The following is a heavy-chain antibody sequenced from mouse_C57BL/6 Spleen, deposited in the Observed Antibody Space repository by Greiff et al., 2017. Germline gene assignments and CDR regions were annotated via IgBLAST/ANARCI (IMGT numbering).Heavy chain of an antibody. CDR2: IDPENGDT. J-gene: IGHJ1*03. D-gene: IGHD2-4*01. CDR1: GFNIKDDY. V-gene: IGHV14-4*01. Sequence: EVQLQQSGAELVRPGASVKLSCTASGFNIKDDYMHWVKQRPEQGLEWIGWIDPENGDTEYASKFQGKATITADTSSNTAYLQLSSLTSEDTAVYYCTQGGLRRGDWYFDVWGTGTTVTVSS. CDR3: TQGGLRRGDWYFDV.